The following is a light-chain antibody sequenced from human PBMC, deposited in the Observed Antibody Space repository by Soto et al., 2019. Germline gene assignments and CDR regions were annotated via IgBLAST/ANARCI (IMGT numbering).Light chain of an antibody. Sequence: IQVSMSAVALSGTVGDRVTITCRASQTISSWLAWYQQKPGKAPKLLIYKASTLKSGVPSRFSGSGSGTEFTLTISSLQPDDFASYYCQHSTCLSEAFGQGTKVDTK. CDR3: QHSTCLSEA. J-gene: IGKJ1*01. CDR2: KAS. V-gene: IGKV1-5*03. CDR1: QTISSW.